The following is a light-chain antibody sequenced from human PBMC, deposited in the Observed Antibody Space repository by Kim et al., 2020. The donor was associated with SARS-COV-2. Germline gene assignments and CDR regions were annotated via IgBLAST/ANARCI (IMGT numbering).Light chain of an antibody. CDR2: GAS. CDR1: QSVSSN. Sequence: SVSPGERVTPSCWASQSVSSNLAWYQQKPGQAPRLLIHGASTRATGIPARFSGGGSGTEFTLTINSLQSEDFAVYYCQQNGAWPLTFGGGTKLEI. J-gene: IGKJ4*01. CDR3: QQNGAWPLT. V-gene: IGKV3-15*01.